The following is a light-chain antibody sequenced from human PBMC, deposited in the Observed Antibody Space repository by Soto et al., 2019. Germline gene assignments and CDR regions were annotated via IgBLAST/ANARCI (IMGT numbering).Light chain of an antibody. CDR1: ENVYSY. V-gene: IGKV3-11*01. CDR2: DAS. Sequence: PGARATLSCRASENVYSYLAWYRQAPGQPPSLLIYDASNRAAGVPARFSGSGSGTDFTLTISSLEPEDFAVYYCQQRSDWPRTFGQGTKVDIK. J-gene: IGKJ1*01. CDR3: QQRSDWPRT.